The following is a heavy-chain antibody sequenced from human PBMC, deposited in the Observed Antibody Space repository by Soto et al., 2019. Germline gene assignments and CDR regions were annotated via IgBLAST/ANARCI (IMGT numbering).Heavy chain of an antibody. CDR2: IYYDGST. Sequence: SETLSLTCTVPGGSINNNNYWAWIRQPPGKGLSWIASIYYDGSTYYNSSLKSRVTISRDTSKNHFSLGLTSMTAADTAVYYCATVLIGATRHPDSDSWGQGTLVTVSS. J-gene: IGHJ4*02. D-gene: IGHD2-15*01. CDR3: ATVLIGATRHPDSDS. CDR1: GGSINNNNY. V-gene: IGHV4-39*02.